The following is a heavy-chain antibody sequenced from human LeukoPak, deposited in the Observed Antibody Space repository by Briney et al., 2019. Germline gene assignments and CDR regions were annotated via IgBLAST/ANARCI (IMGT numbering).Heavy chain of an antibody. J-gene: IGHJ4*02. CDR1: GFTFSSYS. V-gene: IGHV3-48*01. CDR3: ARVPLLWFGELWGDYFDY. CDR2: ISSSSSTI. D-gene: IGHD3-10*01. Sequence: GSLRLSCAASGFTFSSYSMNWVRPAPGKGLEWVSYISSSSSTIYYADSVKGRFTISRDNAKNSLYLQMNSLRAEDTAVYYCARVPLLWFGELWGDYFDYWGQGTLVTVSS.